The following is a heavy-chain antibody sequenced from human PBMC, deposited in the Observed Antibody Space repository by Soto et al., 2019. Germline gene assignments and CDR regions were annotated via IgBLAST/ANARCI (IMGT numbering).Heavy chain of an antibody. CDR3: ARGVKHYDSSGYYPYYYYGMDV. Sequence: EVQLLESGGDLVQPGGSLRLSCVASGITFGSRAMSWVRQAPGEGLEWVSIITDTGGDTKYADSVRGRFTISRDNSKNTLYLQMNSLRAEDTAVYYCARGVKHYDSSGYYPYYYYGMDVWGQGTTVTVSS. V-gene: IGHV3-23*01. CDR1: GITFGSRA. D-gene: IGHD3-22*01. J-gene: IGHJ6*02. CDR2: ITDTGGDT.